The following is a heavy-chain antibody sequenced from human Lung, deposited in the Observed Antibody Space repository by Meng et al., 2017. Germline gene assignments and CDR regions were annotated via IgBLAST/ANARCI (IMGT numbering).Heavy chain of an antibody. CDR1: GFTFSSYG. V-gene: IGHV3-30*18. D-gene: IGHD6-13*01. Sequence: QVQLVEAGGGVVQRGRSLRLSCEASGFTFSSYGMHWVRQAPGKGLEWVAVISYDGSNKYYADSVKGRFTISRDNSKNTLYLQMNSLRAEDTAVYYCAKDLSKQQQLGELDYWGQGTLVTVSS. CDR3: AKDLSKQQQLGELDY. J-gene: IGHJ4*02. CDR2: ISYDGSNK.